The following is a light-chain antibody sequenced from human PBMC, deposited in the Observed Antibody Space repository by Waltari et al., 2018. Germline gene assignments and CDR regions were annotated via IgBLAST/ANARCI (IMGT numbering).Light chain of an antibody. CDR1: QGISSY. V-gene: IGKV1-9*01. Sequence: DTQLTQSPSFLSASVGDRVTITCRASQGISSYLAWYQQKPGKAPKLLIYGASTLQSGVPSRFSGSGSGTEFTLTISSLQSEDFATYYCQQLSSYLSITFGQGTRLEIK. J-gene: IGKJ5*01. CDR3: QQLSSYLSIT. CDR2: GAS.